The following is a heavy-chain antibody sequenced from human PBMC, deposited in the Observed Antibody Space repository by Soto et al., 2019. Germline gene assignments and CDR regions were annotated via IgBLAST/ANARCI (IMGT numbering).Heavy chain of an antibody. CDR2: IYYRGST. J-gene: IGHJ4*02. CDR1: GGSISSSSYY. D-gene: IGHD3-22*01. V-gene: IGHV4-39*01. CDR3: ARHGSIESNHYYDSSGYSN. Sequence: QLQLQESGPGLVKPSETLSLTCTVSGGSISSSSYYWGWIRQPPGKGMEWIGSIYYRGSTYYNPSLKSRVTISVDTSKNQFSLKLSSVTAADTAVYYCARHGSIESNHYYDSSGYSNWGQGTLVTVSS.